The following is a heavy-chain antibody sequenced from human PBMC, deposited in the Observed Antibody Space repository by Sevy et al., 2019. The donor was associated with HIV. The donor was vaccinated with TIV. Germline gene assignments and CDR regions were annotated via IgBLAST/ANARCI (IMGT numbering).Heavy chain of an antibody. J-gene: IGHJ4*02. CDR3: GRAGALWFGESDY. CDR1: GYSFTSRG. D-gene: IGHD3-10*01. CDR2: ISAYNGNT. Sequence: ASVKVSCKASGYSFTSRGIDWVRQAAGQGLEWLGWISAYNGNTKYGQRLQDRVTMTTDTSASTAYMELRSLRSDDTAVYYCGRAGALWFGESDYWGQGTLVTVSS. V-gene: IGHV1-18*01.